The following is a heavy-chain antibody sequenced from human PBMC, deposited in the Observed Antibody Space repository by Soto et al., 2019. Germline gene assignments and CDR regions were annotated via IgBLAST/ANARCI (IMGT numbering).Heavy chain of an antibody. CDR2: IIPISGRT. CDR3: ATRGTQGRWLEFADY. V-gene: IGHV1-69*01. J-gene: IGHJ4*02. D-gene: IGHD5-12*01. CDR1: GGTFSSLG. Sequence: QVQLVQSGAEVKRPGSSVKVSCEASGGTFSSLGFTWVRQAPGQGLEWMGGIIPISGRTTFAPIFLGRVTITADESTRTTYMELTALTSDDTAIYYCATRGTQGRWLEFADYWGQGTLVTVSS.